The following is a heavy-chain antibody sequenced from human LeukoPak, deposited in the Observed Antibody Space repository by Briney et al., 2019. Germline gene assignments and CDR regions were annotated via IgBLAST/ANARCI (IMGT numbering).Heavy chain of an antibody. CDR2: INGCGGKT. Sequence: GVSQTLSCAASVFTQCILHMLGLPQAPGKGLEGFTSINGCGGKTYSAVSVKGRLTISRDNSKSTLYLQMNSLRADDPALHCYAKIRNPVGFGELLGHFDLWGRGTLVTVSS. D-gene: IGHD3-10*01. V-gene: IGHV3-23*01. CDR1: VFTQCILH. J-gene: IGHJ2*01. CDR3: AKIRNPVGFGELLGHFDL.